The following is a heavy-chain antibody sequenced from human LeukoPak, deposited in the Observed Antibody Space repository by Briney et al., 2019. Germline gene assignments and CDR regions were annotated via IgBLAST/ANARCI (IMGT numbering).Heavy chain of an antibody. CDR2: ISGGGGST. Sequence: PGGSLRLSCAASGFTFTSYSMNWVRQAPGKGLEWVSTISGGGGSTYYADSVKGRFTISRDNSKNTLYLQVNSLRAEDTAVYYCAKFFPRLLAFDYWGQGTLVTVSS. J-gene: IGHJ4*02. CDR3: AKFFPRLLAFDY. V-gene: IGHV3-23*01. D-gene: IGHD3-22*01. CDR1: GFTFTSYS.